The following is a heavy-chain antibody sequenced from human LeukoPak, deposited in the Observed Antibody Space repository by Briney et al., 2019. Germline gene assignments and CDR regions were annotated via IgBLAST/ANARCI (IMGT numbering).Heavy chain of an antibody. CDR3: AKRHYYDSSGYYSGDY. V-gene: IGHV3-30-3*02. Sequence: PGGSLRLSCAASGFTFSSYAMHWVRQAPGKGLEWVAVISYDGSNKYYADSVKGRFTISRDNSKNTLYLQMNSLRAEDTAVYYCAKRHYYDSSGYYSGDYWGQGTLVTVSS. CDR1: GFTFSSYA. CDR2: ISYDGSNK. D-gene: IGHD3-22*01. J-gene: IGHJ4*02.